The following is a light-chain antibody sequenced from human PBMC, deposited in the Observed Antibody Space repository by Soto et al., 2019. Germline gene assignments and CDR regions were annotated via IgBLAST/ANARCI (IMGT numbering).Light chain of an antibody. J-gene: IGLJ2*01. V-gene: IGLV2-14*03. Sequence: QSVLTQPASVSGSPGQSITISCTGTSSDIGAYNFVSWYQQHPGKAPKLMLYDVNIRPSGVSNRFSGSKSGNTASLTISGLQAEDEADSSCTSWTTSTTMIFGGGTKVPVL. CDR3: TSWTTSTTMI. CDR1: SSDIGAYNF. CDR2: DVN.